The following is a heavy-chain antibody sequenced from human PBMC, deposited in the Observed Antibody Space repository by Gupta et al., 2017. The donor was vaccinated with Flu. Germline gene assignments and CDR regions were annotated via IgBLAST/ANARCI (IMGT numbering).Heavy chain of an antibody. Sequence: SGYTFTGYYMHWVRQAPGQGLEWMGRIKTNSGGTNYAQKFQGRVTMTRDTSISTAYMEMSRLRSDDTGVDDCESAPEAFDIWGQGTMVTVSS. CDR2: IKTNSGGT. CDR3: ESAPEAFDI. J-gene: IGHJ3*02. V-gene: IGHV1-2*05. CDR1: GYTFTGYY.